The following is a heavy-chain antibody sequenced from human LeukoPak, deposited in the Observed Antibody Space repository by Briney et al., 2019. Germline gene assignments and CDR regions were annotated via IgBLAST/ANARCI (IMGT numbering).Heavy chain of an antibody. V-gene: IGHV4-39*07. D-gene: IGHD3-22*01. Sequence: SETLSLTCTVSGGSISSSSYYWGWIRQPPGKGLEWIGSIYYSGSTYYNPSLKRRVTISVDTSKNQFSLKLSSVTAADTAVYSCAKDAMDSYDSSGYDYWGQGTLVTVSS. CDR3: AKDAMDSYDSSGYDY. CDR2: IYYSGST. CDR1: GGSISSSSYY. J-gene: IGHJ4*02.